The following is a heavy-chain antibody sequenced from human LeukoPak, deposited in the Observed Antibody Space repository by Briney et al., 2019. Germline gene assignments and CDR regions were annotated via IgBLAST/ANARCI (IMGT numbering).Heavy chain of an antibody. J-gene: IGHJ3*02. Sequence: ASVKVSCKASGYTFTSFDINWVRQATGQGLEWMGWMKPNNGNTGYAHRFQGRVTMTRNTSISTAYMELSSLRSEDTAVYYCASIYDFWSGYLGHDAFDIWGQGTMVTVSS. CDR3: ASIYDFWSGYLGHDAFDI. CDR2: MKPNNGNT. V-gene: IGHV1-8*01. D-gene: IGHD3-3*01. CDR1: GYTFTSFD.